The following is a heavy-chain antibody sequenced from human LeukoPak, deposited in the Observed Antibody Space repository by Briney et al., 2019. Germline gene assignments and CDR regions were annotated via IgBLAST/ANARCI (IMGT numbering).Heavy chain of an antibody. CDR3: ARRKSYYYYYMDV. CDR2: IYYSGST. J-gene: IGHJ6*03. CDR1: GGSFSGYY. V-gene: IGHV4-34*01. Sequence: SETLSLTCAVYGGSFSGYYWGWIRQPPGKGLEWIGSIYYSGSTYYNPSLKSRVTISVDTSKNQFSLKLSSVTAADTAVYYCARRKSYYYYYMDVWGKGTTVTVSS.